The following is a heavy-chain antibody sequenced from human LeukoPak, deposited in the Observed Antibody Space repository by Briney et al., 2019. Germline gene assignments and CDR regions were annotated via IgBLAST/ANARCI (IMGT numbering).Heavy chain of an antibody. CDR3: ARVYFDFWTGYLDRYFDL. D-gene: IGHD3-3*01. CDR1: GFSLGPYW. V-gene: IGHV3-74*01. Sequence: GGSLRLSCAASGFSLGPYWMHWVRQAPGKGLVWVSRIDPDGTTTNYADSVKGRFTISRDNAENTLYLQMNSLRVEDTAVYYCARVYFDFWTGYLDRYFDLWGRGTLVTVSS. CDR2: IDPDGTTT. J-gene: IGHJ2*01.